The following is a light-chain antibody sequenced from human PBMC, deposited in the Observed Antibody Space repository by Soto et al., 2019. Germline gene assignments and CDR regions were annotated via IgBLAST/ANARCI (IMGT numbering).Light chain of an antibody. CDR2: GDN. CDR3: QSYDNSLNHVV. J-gene: IGLJ2*01. Sequence: QLVLTQPPSVSRAPGQRVTIPCTGSNSNIGSFYDVHWYQQLPGTVPKLLICGDNNRPSGVPDRFSGSKSGTAASLAITGLQAEDEADYYCQSYDNSLNHVVFGGGTKLTVL. V-gene: IGLV1-40*01. CDR1: NSNIGSFYD.